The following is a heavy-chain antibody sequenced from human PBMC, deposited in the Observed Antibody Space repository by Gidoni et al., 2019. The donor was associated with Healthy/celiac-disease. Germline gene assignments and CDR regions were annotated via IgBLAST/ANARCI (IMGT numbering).Heavy chain of an antibody. D-gene: IGHD3-22*01. CDR1: GGSIRSSSYY. CDR3: ANQYYDSSGPAAFDI. CDR2: IYYSGST. Sequence: QLQLQESGPGLVKPSETLSLTCTVSGGSIRSSSYYWGWIRQPPGKGLEWIGSIYYSGSTYYNPSLKSRVTISVDTPKNQFSLKLSSVTAADTAVYYCANQYYDSSGPAAFDIWGQGTMVTVSS. J-gene: IGHJ3*02. V-gene: IGHV4-39*07.